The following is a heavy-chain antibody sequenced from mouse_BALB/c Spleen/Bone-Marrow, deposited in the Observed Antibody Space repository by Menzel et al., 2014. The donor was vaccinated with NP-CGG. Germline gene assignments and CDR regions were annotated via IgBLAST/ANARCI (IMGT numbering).Heavy chain of an antibody. V-gene: IGHV2-2*02. D-gene: IGHD2-1*01. J-gene: IGHJ4*01. CDR2: IWCGGST. Sequence: QVHVKQSGPGLVQPSQSLSITCTVSGFSLSSYGVHWVRQSPGKGLEWLGVIWCGGSTDYNAAFISRLSISKDNSKRRVFFKMNSLQAKDTAIYYYARKLLCYAIYYWGLGTSVTGSS. CDR3: ARKLLCYAIYY. CDR1: GFSLSSYG.